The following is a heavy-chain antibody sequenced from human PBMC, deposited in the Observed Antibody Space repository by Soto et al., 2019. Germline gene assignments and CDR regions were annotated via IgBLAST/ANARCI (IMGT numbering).Heavy chain of an antibody. Sequence: ASVEVSCEASGYTFTIYGMCWVRQAPVQGIEGMGWISAYNGNTNYAQKLQGRVTMTTDTSTSTAYMELRSLRSDDTAVYYCARNIPSTYYYGSDRCGSWGTGPLLTVSS. CDR3: ARNIPSTYYYGSDRCGS. CDR2: ISAYNGNT. J-gene: IGHJ5*02. V-gene: IGHV1-18*04. D-gene: IGHD3-10*01. CDR1: GYTFTIYG.